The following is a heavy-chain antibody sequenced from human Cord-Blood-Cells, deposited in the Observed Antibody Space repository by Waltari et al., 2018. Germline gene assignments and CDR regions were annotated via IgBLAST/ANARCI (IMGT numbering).Heavy chain of an antibody. D-gene: IGHD2-2*01. CDR1: GGSFSGYY. J-gene: IGHJ5*02. CDR2: INHSGST. V-gene: IGHV4-34*01. Sequence: QVQLQQWGAGLLKPSDTLSLTCAACGGSFSGYYWSWTLHPPRKGLGWVGEINHSGSTNYNPSPKSRVTISVDTSKNQFSLKLSSVTAADTAVYYCARGGACSSTSCYNWFDPWGQGTLVTVSS. CDR3: ARGGACSSTSCYNWFDP.